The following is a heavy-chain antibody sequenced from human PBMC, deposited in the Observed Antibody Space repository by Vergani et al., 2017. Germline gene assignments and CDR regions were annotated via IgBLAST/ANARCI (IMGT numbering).Heavy chain of an antibody. J-gene: IGHJ6*02. D-gene: IGHD5-18*01. CDR3: ARSRGYSYGYPFYYYGMDV. CDR2: INHSGST. Sequence: QVQLQESGPGLVKPSETLSLTCAVYGGSFSGYYWSWIRQPPGKGLEWIGEINHSGSTNYNPSLKSRVTISVDTSKNQFSLKLSSVTAADTAVYYCARSRGYSYGYPFYYYGMDVWGQGTTVTVSS. CDR1: GGSFSGYY. V-gene: IGHV4-34*01.